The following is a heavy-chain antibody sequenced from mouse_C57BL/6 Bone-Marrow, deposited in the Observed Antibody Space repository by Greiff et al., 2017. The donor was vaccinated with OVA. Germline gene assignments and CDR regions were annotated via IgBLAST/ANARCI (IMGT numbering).Heavy chain of an antibody. CDR3: ASVTHYYGSSFWFAY. V-gene: IGHV1-50*01. J-gene: IGHJ3*01. CDR2: IDPSDGYT. D-gene: IGHD1-1*01. CDR1: GYTFTSYW. Sequence: VQLQQPGAELVKPGASVKLSCKASGYTFTSYWMQWVKQRPGQGLEWIGEIDPSDGYTNYNQKFQGKATLTVDTSSSTAYMQLSSLTSEDSAVYYCASVTHYYGSSFWFAYWGQGTLVTVSA.